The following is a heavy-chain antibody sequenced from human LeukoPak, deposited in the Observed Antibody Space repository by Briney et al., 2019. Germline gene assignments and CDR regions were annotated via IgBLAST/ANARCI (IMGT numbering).Heavy chain of an antibody. Sequence: PGGSLRLSCAASGFTFSNYAMHWVRQAPGKGLEYVSAISSNGGSTYYANSVKGRFTIPRDNSKNTLYLQMGSLRAEDMAVYYCAKEGSSSCLDYWGQGTLVTVSS. D-gene: IGHD6-13*01. CDR1: GFTFSNYA. V-gene: IGHV3-64*01. J-gene: IGHJ4*02. CDR3: AKEGSSSCLDY. CDR2: ISSNGGST.